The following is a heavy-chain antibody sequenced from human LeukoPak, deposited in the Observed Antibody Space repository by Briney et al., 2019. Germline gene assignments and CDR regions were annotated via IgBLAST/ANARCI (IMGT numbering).Heavy chain of an antibody. CDR1: GFTFSTYA. J-gene: IGHJ4*02. D-gene: IGHD4-17*01. CDR3: AEVTTMNY. V-gene: IGHV3-23*01. Sequence: GGSLRLSCAASGFTFSTYAMSWVRQAPGKGLDWVSAISGRGPSTYYADSVKGRFTISRDNSKNTLYLQMNSLRAEDTAVYYCAEVTTMNYWGQATLVTVSS. CDR2: ISGRGPST.